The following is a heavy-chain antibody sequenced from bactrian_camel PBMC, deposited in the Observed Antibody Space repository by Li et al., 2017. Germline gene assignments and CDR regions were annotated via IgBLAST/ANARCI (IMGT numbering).Heavy chain of an antibody. V-gene: IGHV3S40*01. CDR2: IYSDGSST. D-gene: IGHD6*01. J-gene: IGHJ4*01. CDR3: CARGGGSCRY. Sequence: VQLVESGGGLVQPGGSLRLSCAASGFSFSSSGLSWVRQAPGKGLEWVSCIYSDGSSTYYADSVKGRFTISRDNAKNTVYLQMNSLKSEDTALYYCCARGGGSCRYWGQGTQVTVS. CDR1: GFSFSSSG.